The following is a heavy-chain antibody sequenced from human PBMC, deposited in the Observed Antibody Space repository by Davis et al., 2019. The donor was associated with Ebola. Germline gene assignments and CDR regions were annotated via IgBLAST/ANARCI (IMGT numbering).Heavy chain of an antibody. CDR2: ISGSGGST. Sequence: GGSLRLSCAASGFTFSSYAMSWVRQAPGKGLEWVLAISGSGGSTYYADSVKGRFTISRDNSKNTLYLQMNSLRAEDTAVYYCANRFFGTRTKSYYYGMDVWGQGTTVTVSS. CDR3: ANRFFGTRTKSYYYGMDV. CDR1: GFTFSSYA. D-gene: IGHD1-1*01. V-gene: IGHV3-23*01. J-gene: IGHJ6*02.